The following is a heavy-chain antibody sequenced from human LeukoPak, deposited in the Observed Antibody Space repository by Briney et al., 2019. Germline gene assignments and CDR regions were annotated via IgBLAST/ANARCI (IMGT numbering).Heavy chain of an antibody. CDR2: ISSSGSTI. D-gene: IGHD2-21*01. V-gene: IGHV3-11*01. J-gene: IGHJ4*02. CDR3: ASSPNCGGDCYDY. CDR1: GFTFSDYY. Sequence: GGSLRLSCAASGFTFSDYYMSSIRQAPGKGLEWVSYISSSGSTIYYADSVKGRFTISRDNAKNSLYLQMNSLRAEDTAVYYCASSPNCGGDCYDYWGQGTLVTVSS.